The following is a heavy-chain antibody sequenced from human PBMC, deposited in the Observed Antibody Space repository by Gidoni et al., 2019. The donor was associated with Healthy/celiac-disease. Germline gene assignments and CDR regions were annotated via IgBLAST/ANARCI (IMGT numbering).Heavy chain of an antibody. CDR3: ARGERAVAEYYYYGMDV. CDR2: MNPNSGNT. D-gene: IGHD6-19*01. CDR1: GYPFTSSD. V-gene: IGHV1-8*01. J-gene: IGHJ6*02. Sequence: QLVPSGAEVKKPGASVQVSCTASGYPFTSSDIHWVRQATGQGLEWMGWMNPNSGNTGYAQKFQGRVTMTRNTSISTAYMELSSLRSEDTAVYYGARGERAVAEYYYYGMDVWGQGTTVTVSS.